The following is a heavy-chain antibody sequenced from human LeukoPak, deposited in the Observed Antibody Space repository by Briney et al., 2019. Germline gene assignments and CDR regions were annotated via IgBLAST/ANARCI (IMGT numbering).Heavy chain of an antibody. Sequence: SETLSFTCTVAGGSISSYYWSWLRQPPGKGLEWIGYIYYSGSTNCNPSLESRVTISVDTYKHQFSLKLSSVTAADTAVYYCARFPTTGYSSGWYLKMIASALGYMDVWGQGPTVTVSS. D-gene: IGHD6-19*01. CDR2: IYYSGST. V-gene: IGHV4-59*01. CDR1: GGSISSYY. CDR3: ARFPTTGYSSGWYLKMIASALGYMDV. J-gene: IGHJ6*02.